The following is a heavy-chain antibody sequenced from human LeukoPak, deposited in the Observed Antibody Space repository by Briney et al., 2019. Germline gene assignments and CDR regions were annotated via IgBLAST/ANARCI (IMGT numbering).Heavy chain of an antibody. D-gene: IGHD1-14*01. Sequence: GGSLRLSCAASGFTFSSYAMSWVRQAPGKGLEWVSAISGSGGSTYYADSVKGRFTISRDNSKNTLYLQMNSLRAEDTAVYYCARVTNQRRYFDYWGQGTLVTVSS. CDR1: GFTFSSYA. V-gene: IGHV3-23*01. CDR2: ISGSGGST. CDR3: ARVTNQRRYFDY. J-gene: IGHJ4*02.